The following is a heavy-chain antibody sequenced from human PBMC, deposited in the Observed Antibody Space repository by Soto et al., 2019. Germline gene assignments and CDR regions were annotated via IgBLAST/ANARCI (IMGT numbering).Heavy chain of an antibody. Sequence: PSETLSLTCTVSGGSISSSSYYWGWIRQPPGKGLEWIGSIYYSGSTYYNPSLKSRVTISVDTSKNQFSLKLSSVTAADTAVYYCARNSLTGYLPLYWGQGTLVTVSS. CDR2: IYYSGST. D-gene: IGHD3-9*01. CDR3: ARNSLTGYLPLY. V-gene: IGHV4-39*01. CDR1: GGSISSSSYY. J-gene: IGHJ4*02.